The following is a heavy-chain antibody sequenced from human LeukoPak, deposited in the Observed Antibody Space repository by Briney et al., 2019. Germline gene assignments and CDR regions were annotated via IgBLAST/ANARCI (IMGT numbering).Heavy chain of an antibody. CDR1: GGSFSGYY. Sequence: ASETLSLTCAVYGGSFSGYYWSWIRQPPGKGLEWLGEINHSGSTNYNPSLKSRVTISVDTSKNQFSLKLSSVTAADTAVYYCARGPLYYDILTGYQPDYYFDYWGQGTLVTVSS. CDR2: INHSGST. V-gene: IGHV4-34*01. J-gene: IGHJ4*02. CDR3: ARGPLYYDILTGYQPDYYFDY. D-gene: IGHD3-9*01.